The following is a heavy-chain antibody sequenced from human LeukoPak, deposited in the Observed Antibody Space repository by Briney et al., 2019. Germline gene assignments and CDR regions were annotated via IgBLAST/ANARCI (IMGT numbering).Heavy chain of an antibody. CDR2: ISSSSSYT. CDR1: GFTFSDYY. V-gene: IGHV3-11*06. J-gene: IGHJ4*02. Sequence: GGSLRLSCAASGFTFSDYYMSWIRQAPGKGLEWVSYISSSSSYTNYADSVKGRFTIPRDNAKNSLYLQMNSLRAEDTAVYYCATKSRYSSGWFPAPDYWGQGTLVTVSS. D-gene: IGHD6-19*01. CDR3: ATKSRYSSGWFPAPDY.